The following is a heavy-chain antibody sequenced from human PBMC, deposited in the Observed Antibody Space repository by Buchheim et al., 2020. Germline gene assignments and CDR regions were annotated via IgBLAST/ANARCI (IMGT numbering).Heavy chain of an antibody. J-gene: IGHJ6*03. CDR2: ISGSGGST. CDR3: AKDRDPNVLRFLEWLLHYYYYMDV. V-gene: IGHV3-23*01. CDR1: GFTFSSYA. D-gene: IGHD3-3*01. Sequence: EVQLLESGGGLVQPGGSLRLSCAASGFTFSSYAMSWVRQAPGKGLEWVSAISGSGGSTYYADSVKGRFTISRDNSKNTLYLQMNSLRAEDTAVYYCAKDRDPNVLRFLEWLLHYYYYMDVWGKGTT.